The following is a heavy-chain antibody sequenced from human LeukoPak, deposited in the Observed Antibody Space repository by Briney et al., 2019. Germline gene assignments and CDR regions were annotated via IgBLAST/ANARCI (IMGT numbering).Heavy chain of an antibody. J-gene: IGHJ4*02. CDR1: GGSISRSSCY. V-gene: IGHV4-39*01. Sequence: SETLSLTCTVSGGSISRSSCYWGWIRQPPGKGLEYIGNIYYSGSTDYNPSLKSRVTISVDMSKDQFSLKLSSVTAADTAVYYCARQAAQTYDYWGQGTLVTVSS. CDR3: ARQAAQTYDY. CDR2: IYYSGST.